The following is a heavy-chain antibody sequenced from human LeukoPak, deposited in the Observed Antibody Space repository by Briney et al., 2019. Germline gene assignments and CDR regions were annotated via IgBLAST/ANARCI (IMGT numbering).Heavy chain of an antibody. CDR2: IKQDGSET. D-gene: IGHD5/OR15-5a*01. CDR3: ARFSSTTAWRFDC. V-gene: IGHV3-7*03. CDR1: GFTFSSYW. Sequence: GGSLRLACGASGFTFSSYWMTWVRQAPGKGLEWVANIKQDGSETYYVDSLNGRITISRDNAKNSLYLQINSLRAEDTAVYYCARFSSTTAWRFDCWGQGTLVTVSS. J-gene: IGHJ4*02.